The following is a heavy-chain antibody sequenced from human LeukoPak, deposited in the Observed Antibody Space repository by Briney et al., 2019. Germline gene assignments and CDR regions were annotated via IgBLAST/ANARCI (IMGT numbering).Heavy chain of an antibody. J-gene: IGHJ5*02. D-gene: IGHD1-26*01. V-gene: IGHV3-74*01. CDR1: GFTFSSYW. Sequence: GGSLRLSCAASGFTFSSYWMDWVRQVPGKGLVWVSRINSDGSSTRYADSVKGRFTISRDNAKNTLYLQMNSLRVEDTAVYYCTREALGYWFDPRGQGILVTVSS. CDR2: INSDGSST. CDR3: TREALGYWFDP.